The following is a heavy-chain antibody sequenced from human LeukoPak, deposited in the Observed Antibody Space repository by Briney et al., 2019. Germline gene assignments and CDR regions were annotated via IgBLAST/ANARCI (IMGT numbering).Heavy chain of an antibody. CDR2: IKSKTDGGTT. V-gene: IGHV3-15*01. D-gene: IGHD4-11*01. Sequence: GGSLRLSCAASGFTFSNAWMSWVRQAPGKGLGWVGRIKSKTDGGTTDYAAPVKGRFTISRDDSKNTLYLQMNSLKTEDTAVYYCTTGYSDYDYYFDYWGQETLDTVSS. CDR1: GFTFSNAW. J-gene: IGHJ4*02. CDR3: TTGYSDYDYYFDY.